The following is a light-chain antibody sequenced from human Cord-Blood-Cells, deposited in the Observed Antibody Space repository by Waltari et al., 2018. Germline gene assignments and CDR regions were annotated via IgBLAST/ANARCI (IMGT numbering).Light chain of an antibody. CDR1: QGISSA. Sequence: AIQLTQSPSSLSASVGDRVTITCRASQGISSALAWYQQKPGKAPKLLIYDASSLESGVPSRFSGSGSGADVTLTISSLQPEDFATYDCEQFNSYPLTFGGGTKVEIK. CDR3: EQFNSYPLT. CDR2: DAS. V-gene: IGKV1-13*02. J-gene: IGKJ4*01.